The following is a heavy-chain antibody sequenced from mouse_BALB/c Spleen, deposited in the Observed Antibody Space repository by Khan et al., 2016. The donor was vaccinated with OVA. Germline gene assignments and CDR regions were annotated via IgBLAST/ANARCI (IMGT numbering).Heavy chain of an antibody. Sequence: EVELVESGGDLVKPGGSLKLSCAASGFTFSNYAMSWVRRTPDKRLEWVATISSAGPYTYYPDSVKGRFTISRNNAKNTLYLQMSSLKSEDTAMFYCASHLTGSVAYWGQGTLVTVSA. CDR3: ASHLTGSVAY. J-gene: IGHJ3*01. V-gene: IGHV5-6*01. CDR2: ISSAGPYT. CDR1: GFTFSNYA. D-gene: IGHD4-1*01.